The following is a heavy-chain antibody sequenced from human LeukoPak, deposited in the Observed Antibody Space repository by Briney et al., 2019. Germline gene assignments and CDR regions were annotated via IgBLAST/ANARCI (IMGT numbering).Heavy chain of an antibody. V-gene: IGHV4-4*07. J-gene: IGHJ3*02. CDR2: IYTSGST. CDR3: AGELDAMATYSAFDI. CDR1: GGSISSYY. Sequence: SETLSLTCTVSGGSISSYYWSWIRKPAGKGLEWIGRIYTSGSTNYNPSLKSRVTMSVDTSKNQFSLRLSSVTAADTAVYYCAGELDAMATYSAFDIWGQGTMVTVSS. D-gene: IGHD5-12*01.